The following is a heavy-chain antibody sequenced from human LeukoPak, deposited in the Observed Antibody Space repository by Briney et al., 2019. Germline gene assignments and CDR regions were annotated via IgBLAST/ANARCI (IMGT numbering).Heavy chain of an antibody. CDR1: GFTFSSYG. CDR3: AKVHSSGFFDY. CDR2: ISYDGSNK. Sequence: PGRSLRLSCAASGFTFSSYGMHWVRQAPDKGLEWVAVISYDGSNKYYADSVKGRFTISRDNSKNTLYLQMNSLRAEDTAVYYCAKVHSSGFFDYWGQGTLVTVSS. V-gene: IGHV3-30*18. J-gene: IGHJ4*02. D-gene: IGHD6-19*01.